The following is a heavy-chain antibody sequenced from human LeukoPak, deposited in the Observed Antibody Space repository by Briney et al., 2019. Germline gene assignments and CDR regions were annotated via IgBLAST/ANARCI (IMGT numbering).Heavy chain of an antibody. Sequence: GGSLRLSCAASGFTFSNYAMSWVRQAPGRGLEWVSAISGSGGSTYYAQSVKGRFTISRDSSKNTLYLQMNSLRPEDTAVYYCARGGWRGSYYFDYWGQGTLVTVSS. J-gene: IGHJ4*02. CDR1: GFTFSNYA. CDR3: ARGGWRGSYYFDY. D-gene: IGHD5-12*01. CDR2: ISGSGGST. V-gene: IGHV3-23*01.